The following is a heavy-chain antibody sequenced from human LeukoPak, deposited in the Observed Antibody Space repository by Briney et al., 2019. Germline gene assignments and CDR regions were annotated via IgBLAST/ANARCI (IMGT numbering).Heavy chain of an antibody. Sequence: GGSLRLSCAASGFTFSSYAMSWVRQAPGKGLEWVSAISGSGGSTYYADSVKGRFTISRDNSKNTLYLQMNSLRAEDTAVYYCTRRGIGERPVDYWGQGTLVTVSS. J-gene: IGHJ4*02. CDR2: ISGSGGST. CDR1: GFTFSSYA. CDR3: TRRGIGERPVDY. V-gene: IGHV3-23*01. D-gene: IGHD1-1*01.